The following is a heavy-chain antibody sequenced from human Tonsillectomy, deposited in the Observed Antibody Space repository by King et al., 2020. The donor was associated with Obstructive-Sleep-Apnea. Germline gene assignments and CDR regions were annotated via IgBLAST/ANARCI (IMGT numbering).Heavy chain of an antibody. CDR3: VKGDYGSGQSGGDV. CDR2: IILNSGTI. V-gene: IGHV3-9*01. CDR1: GFTFDDYA. J-gene: IGHJ6*02. D-gene: IGHD3-10*01. Sequence: VQLVESGGGLVQPGRSLRLSCAVSGFTFDDYAMHWVRQAPGKGLEWVSGIILNSGTIGYVDSVKGRFTISRDNAKNSLYLQMNSLRAEDTACYYCVKGDYGSGQSGGDVWGQGTTVTVSS.